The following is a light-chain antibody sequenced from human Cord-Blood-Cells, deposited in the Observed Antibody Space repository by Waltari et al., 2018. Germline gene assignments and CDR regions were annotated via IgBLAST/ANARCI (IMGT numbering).Light chain of an antibody. Sequence: DIVMTQSPDSLAVSLGERATINCKSSQSVLYSSNNKNYLAWYQQKPEQPPKLLIYWASTRESGVPDRFSGSWSGTDFTLTISSLQAEDVAVYYCQQYYSTPYTFGQGTKLEIK. J-gene: IGKJ2*01. CDR2: WAS. CDR3: QQYYSTPYT. CDR1: QSVLYSSNNKNY. V-gene: IGKV4-1*01.